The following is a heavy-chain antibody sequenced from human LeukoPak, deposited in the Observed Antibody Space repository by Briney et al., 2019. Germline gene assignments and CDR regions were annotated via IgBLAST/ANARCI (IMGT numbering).Heavy chain of an antibody. Sequence: SETLSLTCAVYGGSFSGYYWSWIRQPPGKGLEWIGEINHSGSTNYNPSLKSRVTISVDTSKNQFSLKLSSVTAADTAVYYCARPLIVPAAMEGPDDAFDIWGQGSMVTVSS. CDR2: INHSGST. D-gene: IGHD2-2*01. CDR3: ARPLIVPAAMEGPDDAFDI. CDR1: GGSFSGYY. V-gene: IGHV4-34*01. J-gene: IGHJ3*02.